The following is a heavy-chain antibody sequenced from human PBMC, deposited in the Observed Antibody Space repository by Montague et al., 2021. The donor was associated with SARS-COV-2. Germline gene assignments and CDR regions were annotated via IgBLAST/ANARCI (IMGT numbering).Heavy chain of an antibody. CDR1: GASFSGYY. Sequence: SETLSLTCAVYGASFSGYYWNFIRQTPGKGLEWLGEISHSGTTKYNPSLKSRFTISADTSKNQFSLTLTSVTAADTAVYFCARRPGRVWGLDVWGHGTTVIVSS. CDR2: ISHSGTT. CDR3: ARRPGRVWGLDV. V-gene: IGHV4-34*01. J-gene: IGHJ6*02. D-gene: IGHD3-10*01.